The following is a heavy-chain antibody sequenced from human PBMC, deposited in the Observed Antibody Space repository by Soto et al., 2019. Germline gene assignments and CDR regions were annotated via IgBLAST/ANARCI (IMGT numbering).Heavy chain of an antibody. V-gene: IGHV3-13*01. CDR3: ARGSRDSYPGSRIFDL. CDR2: IGAGGET. CDR1: GFTFSSYD. D-gene: IGHD3-10*01. J-gene: IGHJ4*02. Sequence: EVQLVESGGGLVQPGGSLRLSCAASGFTFSSYDMHWVRQATGKGLEWVSAIGAGGETYYAGSVKGRFTISRENAKNTLYLQMSSLRAEDSAVYYCARGSRDSYPGSRIFDLWGRGTRVTVSS.